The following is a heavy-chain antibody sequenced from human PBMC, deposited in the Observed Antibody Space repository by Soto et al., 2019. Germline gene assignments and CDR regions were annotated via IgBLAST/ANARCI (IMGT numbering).Heavy chain of an antibody. CDR1: GGSFSGYY. CDR3: GGVVPAERLDAARAYGMDV. D-gene: IGHD1-1*01. Sequence: QVQLQQWGAGLLKPSETLSLTCAVYGGSFSGYYWSWIRQPPGKGLEWIGEINHSGSTNYKPSLKSRVTISVDTSKNQCSLQLRSVTAAATAVYYCGGVVPAERLDAARAYGMDVWGQGTTVTVSS. J-gene: IGHJ6*02. V-gene: IGHV4-34*01. CDR2: INHSGST.